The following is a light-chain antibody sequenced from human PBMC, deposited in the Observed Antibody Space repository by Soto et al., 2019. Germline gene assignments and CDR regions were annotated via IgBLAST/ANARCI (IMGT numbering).Light chain of an antibody. V-gene: IGLV2-18*02. CDR2: DVS. CDR3: SSYTTCSTYV. Sequence: QSALTQPPSVSGSPGQSVTISCTGTSSDVGSNNRVSWYQQPPGTAPKLMIYDVSNRPSGVPDRFSGSKSGNTASLSISGLQAEDEADYYCSSYTTCSTYVFGTGTKLTVL. CDR1: SSDVGSNNR. J-gene: IGLJ1*01.